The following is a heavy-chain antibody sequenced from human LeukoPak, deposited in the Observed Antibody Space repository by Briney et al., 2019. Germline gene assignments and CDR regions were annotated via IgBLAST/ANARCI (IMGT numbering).Heavy chain of an antibody. V-gene: IGHV4-59*08. CDR2: IYYSGST. D-gene: IGHD6-6*01. J-gene: IGHJ4*02. CDR3: AGSIAARPGGEGFDY. CDR1: GGSISSYY. Sequence: SETLSLTCTVSGGSISSYYWSWIRQPPGKGLEWIGYIYYSGSTNYNPSLKSRVTISVDTSKNQFSLKLSSVTAADTAVYYCAGSIAARPGGEGFDYWGQGTLVTVSS.